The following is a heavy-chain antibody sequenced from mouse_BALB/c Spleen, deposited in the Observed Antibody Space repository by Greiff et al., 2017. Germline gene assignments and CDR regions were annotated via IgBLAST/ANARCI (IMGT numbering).Heavy chain of an antibody. J-gene: IGHJ2*01. Sequence: EVQGVESGGGLVQPGGSLKLSCAASGFTFSSYTMSWVRQTPEKRLEWVAYISNGGGSTYYPDTVKGRFTISRDNAKNTLYLQMSSLKSEDTAMYYCARHRSNWGFDYWGQGTTLTVSS. V-gene: IGHV5-12-2*01. CDR1: GFTFSSYT. CDR2: ISNGGGST. CDR3: ARHRSNWGFDY. D-gene: IGHD4-1*01.